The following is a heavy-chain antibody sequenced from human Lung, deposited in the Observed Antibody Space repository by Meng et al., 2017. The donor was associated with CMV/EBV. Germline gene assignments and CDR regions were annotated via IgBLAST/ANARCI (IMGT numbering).Heavy chain of an antibody. Sequence: SETLSLXCTVSRGSVTSSSSYWTWIRQPPGKGLEWIGYVYYDGSTNYNPSLKSRVTISLDTSKNQFSLDLRSVTAADTAVYYCAREDEEGGYFDNWGQGPLVTVSS. CDR3: AREDEEGGYFDN. V-gene: IGHV4-61*01. CDR2: VYYDGST. CDR1: RGSVTSSSSY. J-gene: IGHJ4*02. D-gene: IGHD3-16*01.